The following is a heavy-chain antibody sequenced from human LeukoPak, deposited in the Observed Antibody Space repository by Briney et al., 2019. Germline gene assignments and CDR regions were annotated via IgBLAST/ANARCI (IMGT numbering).Heavy chain of an antibody. CDR3: VKVVIGTVDS. CDR2: IHYSGDT. Sequence: PSETLSLTCTVSGASISGYYWGWIRQSPGKGLEWIGYIHYSGDTNYVPSLKSRVSISVDTSKNQFSLKLTSFTAADTGGDYCVKVVIGTVDSCGQGKLV. J-gene: IGHJ4*02. CDR1: GASISGYY. D-gene: IGHD2-21*01. V-gene: IGHV4-59*01.